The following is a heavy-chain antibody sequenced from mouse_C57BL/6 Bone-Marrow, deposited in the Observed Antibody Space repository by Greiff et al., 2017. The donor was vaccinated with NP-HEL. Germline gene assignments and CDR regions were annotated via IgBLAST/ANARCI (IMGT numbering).Heavy chain of an antibody. Sequence: EVQVVESGGGLVQPGGSLKLSCAASGFTFSDYYMYWVRQTPEKRLEWVAYISNGGGSTYYPDTVKGRFTISRDNAKNTLYLQMSRLKSEDTAMDYCARRAVYLDYWGQGTTLTVSS. CDR3: ARRAVYLDY. V-gene: IGHV5-12*01. D-gene: IGHD3-3*01. CDR1: GFTFSDYY. J-gene: IGHJ2*01. CDR2: ISNGGGST.